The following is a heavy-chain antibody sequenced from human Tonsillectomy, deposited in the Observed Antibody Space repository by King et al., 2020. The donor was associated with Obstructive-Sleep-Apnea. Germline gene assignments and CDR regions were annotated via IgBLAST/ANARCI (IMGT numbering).Heavy chain of an antibody. J-gene: IGHJ4*02. CDR3: ARGGYDEPLDY. Sequence: VQLQESGPGLVKPSETLSLTCTGSGFSINNGYYWGWIRQPPGKGLEWIGSVYYSGRTYCNPYLKSRVSISVDTSKNQFPLKLTSVTAADTAVYYCARGGYDEPLDYWGQGILVTVSS. CDR2: VYYSGRT. D-gene: IGHD5-12*01. V-gene: IGHV4-38-2*02. CDR1: GFSINNGYY.